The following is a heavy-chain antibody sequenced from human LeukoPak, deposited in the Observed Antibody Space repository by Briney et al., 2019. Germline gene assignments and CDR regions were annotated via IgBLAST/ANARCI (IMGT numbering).Heavy chain of an antibody. CDR3: ARVVDRYYYYGMDV. V-gene: IGHV3-30*04. J-gene: IGHJ6*02. CDR1: GFTFSNYA. Sequence: GGSLRLSCAASGFTFSNYAMHWVRQAPGKGLEWVAVISYDGSNKYYADSVKGRFTISRDNSKNTLYLQMNSLRAEDTAVYYCARVVDRYYYYGMDVWGQGTTVTVSS. CDR2: ISYDGSNK.